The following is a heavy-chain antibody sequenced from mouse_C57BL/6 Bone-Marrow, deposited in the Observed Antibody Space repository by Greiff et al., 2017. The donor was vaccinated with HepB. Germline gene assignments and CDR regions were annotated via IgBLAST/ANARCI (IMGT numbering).Heavy chain of an antibody. CDR2: IYPGDGDT. Sequence: QVQLKESGPELVKPGASVKISCKASGYAFSSSWMNWVKQRPGKGLEWIGRIYPGDGDTNYNGKFKGKATLTADKSSSKAYMQLSSLTSEDSAVYFCAPEFITTGYFDVWGTGTTVTVSS. CDR3: APEFITTGYFDV. V-gene: IGHV1-82*01. D-gene: IGHD1-1*01. J-gene: IGHJ1*03. CDR1: GYAFSSSW.